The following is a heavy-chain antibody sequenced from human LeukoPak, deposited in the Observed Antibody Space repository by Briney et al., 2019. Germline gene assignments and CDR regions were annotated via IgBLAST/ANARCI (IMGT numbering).Heavy chain of an antibody. J-gene: IGHJ4*02. CDR2: ISGSGGST. CDR3: AKVEGAVYHYDSSGYYDY. V-gene: IGHV3-23*01. CDR1: GFTFSSYA. D-gene: IGHD3-22*01. Sequence: GGSLRLSCAASGFTFSSYAMSWVRQAPGKGLEWVSAISGSGGSTYYADSVKGRFTISRDNSKNTLYLQMNSLRAEDTAVYYCAKVEGAVYHYDSSGYYDYWGQGTLVTVSS.